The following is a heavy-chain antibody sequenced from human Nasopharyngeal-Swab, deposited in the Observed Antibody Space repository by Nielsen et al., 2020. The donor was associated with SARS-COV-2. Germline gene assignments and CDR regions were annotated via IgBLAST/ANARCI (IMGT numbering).Heavy chain of an antibody. Sequence: WVLQAPGQGLEWMGIINPSGGSTSYAQKFQGRVTMTRDTSTSTVYMELSSLRSEDTAVYYCARDRDCSSTSCYRGIDIWGQGTMVTVSS. CDR3: ARDRDCSSTSCYRGIDI. CDR2: INPSGGST. V-gene: IGHV1-46*01. D-gene: IGHD2-2*01. J-gene: IGHJ3*02.